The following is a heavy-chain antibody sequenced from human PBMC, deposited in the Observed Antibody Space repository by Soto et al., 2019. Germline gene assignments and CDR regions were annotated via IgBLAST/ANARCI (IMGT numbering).Heavy chain of an antibody. CDR2: ISYDGSNK. Sequence: PGGSLRLSCAASGFTFSSYGMHWVRQAPGKGLEWVAVISYDGSNKYYADSVKGRFTIPRDNSKNTLYLQMNSLRAEDTAVYYCAKRGGSDSLGVGYYYYYGMDVWGQGTTVTVSS. V-gene: IGHV3-30*18. J-gene: IGHJ6*02. CDR1: GFTFSSYG. D-gene: IGHD2-15*01. CDR3: AKRGGSDSLGVGYYYYYGMDV.